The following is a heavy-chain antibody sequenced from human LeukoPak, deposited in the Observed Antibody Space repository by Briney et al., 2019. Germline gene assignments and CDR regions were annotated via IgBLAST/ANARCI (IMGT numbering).Heavy chain of an antibody. D-gene: IGHD3-10*01. CDR1: GGTFSSYA. CDR3: ARVLWFGELSAFDI. V-gene: IGHV1-69*13. J-gene: IGHJ3*02. Sequence: SVKVSCKASGGTFSSYAISWVRQAPGQGLDLMVGIIPIFGTANYAQKFQGRVTITADESTSTAYMELSRLRSDDTAVYYCARVLWFGELSAFDIWGQGTMVTVSS. CDR2: IIPIFGTA.